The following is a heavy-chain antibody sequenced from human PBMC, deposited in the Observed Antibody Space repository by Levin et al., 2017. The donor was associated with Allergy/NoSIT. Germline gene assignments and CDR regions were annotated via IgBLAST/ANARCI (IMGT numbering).Heavy chain of an antibody. Sequence: SETLSLTCGVYGGSIRGYYWSWIRQPPGKGLEWIGEINDSGSTNYNPSLKSRVTISLDTSKNQLSLRLTSVTAADTAVYYCARGGGYNWNHDNWFDPWGQGTLVTVSS. CDR2: INDSGST. V-gene: IGHV4-34*01. D-gene: IGHD1-20*01. J-gene: IGHJ5*02. CDR1: GGSIRGYY. CDR3: ARGGGYNWNHDNWFDP.